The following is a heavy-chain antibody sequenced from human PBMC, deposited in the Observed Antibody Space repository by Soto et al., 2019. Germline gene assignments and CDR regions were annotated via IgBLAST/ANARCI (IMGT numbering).Heavy chain of an antibody. D-gene: IGHD6-19*01. CDR3: AKDLAVAVCYYYGMDV. Sequence: GSLRLSCAASGFTFTTYAMSWVRQAPGKGLERVSGISGSGGSSGGSGGSTYYAGSVKGRFTISRDNSKNTLYLQMNSLRAEDTAVYYCAKDLAVAVCYYYGMDVWGQGTTVTVSS. CDR1: GFTFTTYA. CDR2: ISGSGGSSGGSGGST. J-gene: IGHJ6*02. V-gene: IGHV3-23*01.